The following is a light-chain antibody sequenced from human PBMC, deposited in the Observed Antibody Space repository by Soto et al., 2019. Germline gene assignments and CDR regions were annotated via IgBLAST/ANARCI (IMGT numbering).Light chain of an antibody. CDR1: RSDIGGYNY. Sequence: QSALTQPPSASGSLGQSVTISCTGTRSDIGGYNYLSWYLQYPGKAPKLMIYDVYKRPSGVPDRFSGSKSGNTASLTVSGLQAEDEADYYCSSYAVNNKVIFGGGTKLTVL. CDR2: DVY. J-gene: IGLJ2*01. V-gene: IGLV2-8*01. CDR3: SSYAVNNKVI.